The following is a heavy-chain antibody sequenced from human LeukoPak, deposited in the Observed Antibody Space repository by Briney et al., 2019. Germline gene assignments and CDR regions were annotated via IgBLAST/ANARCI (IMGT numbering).Heavy chain of an antibody. CDR1: GYTFTSYY. CDR3: ARSSTSLIALDV. D-gene: IGHD6-13*01. J-gene: IGHJ3*01. CDR2: LKPSAPST. V-gene: IGHV1-46*01. Sequence: ASVKVSCKASGYTFTSYYMHWVRQAPGQGLEWMGLLKPSAPSTSFASKFQGRVTMTRDTSTSTVYMELHSLTSEDTAVYYCARSSTSLIALDVWGQGTMVTVSS.